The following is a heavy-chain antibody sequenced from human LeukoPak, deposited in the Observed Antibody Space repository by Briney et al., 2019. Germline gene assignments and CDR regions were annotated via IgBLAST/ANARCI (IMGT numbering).Heavy chain of an antibody. D-gene: IGHD2-15*01. J-gene: IGHJ5*02. CDR3: ARQEYCSGGSCYTWFDP. CDR1: GYSISNYW. V-gene: IGHV5-51*01. CDR2: IYPADSDI. Sequence: GESLKISCKGAGYSISNYWIGWVRQMPGKGLEWMGIIYPADSDIRYSPSFQGQVTISADKSISTAYLQWSSLKASDTAIYYCARQEYCSGGSCYTWFDPWGQGTLVIVSS.